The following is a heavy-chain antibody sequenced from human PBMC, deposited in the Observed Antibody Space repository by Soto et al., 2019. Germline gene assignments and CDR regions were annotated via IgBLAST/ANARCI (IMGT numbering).Heavy chain of an antibody. Sequence: SGPTLVNPTQTLTLTCTFSGFSLSTSGMCVSWIRQPPGKALEWLARIDWDDDKYYSASLKTRLTISKDTSKNQVVLTMTNMDPVDTATYYCARITPLSPGYWYYGMDVWGQGTTVTVSS. J-gene: IGHJ6*02. V-gene: IGHV2-70*11. CDR1: GFSLSTSGMC. CDR2: IDWDDDK. CDR3: ARITPLSPGYWYYGMDV. D-gene: IGHD2-8*02.